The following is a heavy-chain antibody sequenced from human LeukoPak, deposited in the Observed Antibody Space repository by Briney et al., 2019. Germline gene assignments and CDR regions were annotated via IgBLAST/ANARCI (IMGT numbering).Heavy chain of an antibody. D-gene: IGHD3-10*01. CDR2: IYYSGST. CDR3: AREGMVRGVLRYYYYMDV. J-gene: IGHJ6*03. Sequence: SETLSLTCTVSGGSISSYYWSWIRQPPGKGLEWIGYIYYSGSTNYNPSLKSRVTISVDTSKNQFSLKLSSVTAADTAVYYCAREGMVRGVLRYYYYMDVWGKGTTVTVSS. V-gene: IGHV4-59*12. CDR1: GGSISSYY.